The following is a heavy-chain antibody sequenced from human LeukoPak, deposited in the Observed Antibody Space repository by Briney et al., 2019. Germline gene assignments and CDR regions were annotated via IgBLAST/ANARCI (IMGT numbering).Heavy chain of an antibody. Sequence: HPGGSLRLSCAVSGFTFSSYGMNWVRQAPEEGLEWVAYISSSSSTIHYADSVKGRFTIFRDNAMNSLHLQMDSLGAGDTAVYSCARSRYYGSGSPDAFDGWGHGTMVTVSS. D-gene: IGHD3-10*01. CDR3: ARSRYYGSGSPDAFDG. CDR1: GFTFSSYG. CDR2: ISSSSSTI. J-gene: IGHJ3*01. V-gene: IGHV3-48*01.